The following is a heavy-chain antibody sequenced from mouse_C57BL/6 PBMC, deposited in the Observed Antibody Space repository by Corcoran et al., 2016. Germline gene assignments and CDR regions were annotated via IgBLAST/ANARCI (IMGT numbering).Heavy chain of an antibody. CDR3: ARDYYGSSCDY. CDR2: IYPGSGNT. D-gene: IGHD1-1*01. CDR1: GYTFTDYY. V-gene: IGHV1-76*01. Sequence: QVQLKQSGAELVRPGASVKLSCKASGYTFTDYYINWVKQRPGQGLEWIARIYPGSGNTYYNEKFKGKATLTAEKSSSTAYMQLSSLTSEDSAVYFCARDYYGSSCDYWGQGTTLTVSS. J-gene: IGHJ2*01.